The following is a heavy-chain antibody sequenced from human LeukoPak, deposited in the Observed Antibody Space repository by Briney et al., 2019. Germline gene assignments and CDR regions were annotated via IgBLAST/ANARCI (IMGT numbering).Heavy chain of an antibody. J-gene: IGHJ6*02. Sequence: SETLSLTCTVSGGSISSGSYYWTWIRQPAGKGLEWIGRIYTSGSTNYNPSLKSRVTISVDTSKNQFSLKLSSVTAADTAVYYCARDSSGAYYYDRMDVWGQGTTVTVSS. CDR2: IYTSGST. V-gene: IGHV4-61*02. CDR3: ARDSSGAYYYDRMDV. D-gene: IGHD6-19*01. CDR1: GGSISSGSYY.